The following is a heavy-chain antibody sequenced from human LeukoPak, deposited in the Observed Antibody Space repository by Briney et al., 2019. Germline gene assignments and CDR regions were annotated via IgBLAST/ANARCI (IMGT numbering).Heavy chain of an antibody. D-gene: IGHD1-26*01. CDR2: INHSGST. CDR1: GGSFSGYY. Sequence: SETLSLTCAVYGGSFSGYYWSWIRQPPGKGLKWIGEINHSGSTNYNPSLKSRVTISVDTSKNQFSLKLSSVTAADTAVYYCARLGVAARYSGSYYWSGNYWGQGTLVTVSS. J-gene: IGHJ4*02. CDR3: ARLGVAARYSGSYYWSGNY. V-gene: IGHV4-34*01.